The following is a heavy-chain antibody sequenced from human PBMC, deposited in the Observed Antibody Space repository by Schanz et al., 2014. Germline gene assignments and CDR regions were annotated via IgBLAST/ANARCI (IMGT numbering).Heavy chain of an antibody. CDR3: ARVRNGWYDF. Sequence: QVQMKQSESEVKKPGASVQVSCKASGYTFTRNGISWVRQAPGQGLEWMGWISTYNGNTHYVEKLEGGITMTADTSSGTAFLVVKSLKFADTAVYYCARVRNGWYDFWGQGTLITVSA. D-gene: IGHD6-19*01. J-gene: IGHJ4*02. V-gene: IGHV1-18*01. CDR2: ISTYNGNT. CDR1: GYTFTRNG.